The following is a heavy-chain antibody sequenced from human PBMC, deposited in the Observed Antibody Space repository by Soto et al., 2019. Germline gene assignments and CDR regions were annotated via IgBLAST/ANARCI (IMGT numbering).Heavy chain of an antibody. V-gene: IGHV4-30-2*01. CDR1: GGSVNTAGYS. CDR2: IYHSGST. Sequence: PSETLSLTCAVSGGSVNTAGYSWSWIRQPPGKGLEWIGYIYHSGSTNYNPSLKSRVTISVDKSKNQFSLKLSSVTAADTAVYYCARAQDSSSRKVRYYGMDVWGQGTTVTVSS. D-gene: IGHD6-6*01. J-gene: IGHJ6*02. CDR3: ARAQDSSSRKVRYYGMDV.